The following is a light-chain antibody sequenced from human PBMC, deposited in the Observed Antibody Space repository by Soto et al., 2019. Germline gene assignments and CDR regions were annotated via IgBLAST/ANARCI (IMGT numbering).Light chain of an antibody. CDR1: QSVSNN. V-gene: IGKV3D-15*01. Sequence: EIVLTQSPGTLSLSPGERSTLSCRASQSVSNNYLAWYQQKPGQAPRLLIYGASNRATGIPARFRGSRSGTEFTLTISSLLSEDFAVYYCQQYDNWPPITFGQGTRLEIK. CDR2: GAS. CDR3: QQYDNWPPIT. J-gene: IGKJ5*01.